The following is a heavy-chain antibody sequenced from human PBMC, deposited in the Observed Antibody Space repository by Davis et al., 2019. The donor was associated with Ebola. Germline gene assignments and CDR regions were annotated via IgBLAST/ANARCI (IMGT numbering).Heavy chain of an antibody. Sequence: ESLKISCKGSGYTFTTYWIGWVRQLPGRGSGGRGSIHPGDSDTRYSPSFQGQVTISADKSISTAYLQWSSLKASETAMYYCARRGGWSGAFLDYWGQGTLVTVSS. V-gene: IGHV5-51*01. CDR3: ARRGGWSGAFLDY. D-gene: IGHD3-3*02. CDR1: GYTFTTYW. CDR2: IHPGDSDT. J-gene: IGHJ4*02.